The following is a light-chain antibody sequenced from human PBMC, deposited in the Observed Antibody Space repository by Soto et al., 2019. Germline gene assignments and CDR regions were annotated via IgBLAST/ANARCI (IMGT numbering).Light chain of an antibody. J-gene: IGKJ1*01. CDR3: QQYYKWPPSA. Sequence: EIVLTQSPGTLSLSPGERATLSCRASQSVSSSYLAWYQQKPGQAPRLLIYGASSRATGIPDRFSGSGSGTEFTLTITNLQPEDFAVYYCQQYYKWPPSAVGQGTKVDIK. CDR1: QSVSSSY. V-gene: IGKV3-20*01. CDR2: GAS.